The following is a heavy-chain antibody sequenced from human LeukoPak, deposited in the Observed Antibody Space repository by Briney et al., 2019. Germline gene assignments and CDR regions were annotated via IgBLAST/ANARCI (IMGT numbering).Heavy chain of an antibody. CDR3: AKDHSVNWFDP. CDR2: IRHDGSDK. CDR1: VHIHRLLC. D-gene: IGHD2-8*01. J-gene: IGHJ5*02. V-gene: IGHV3-30*02. Sequence: GGSLRLSYAVWVHIHRLLCTQCIRQAPGKGLEWVAFIRHDGSDKYYADSVKGRFTISRDSSKNTLYLQMNGLRVEDTAVYYCAKDHSVNWFDPWGQGTLVSVSS.